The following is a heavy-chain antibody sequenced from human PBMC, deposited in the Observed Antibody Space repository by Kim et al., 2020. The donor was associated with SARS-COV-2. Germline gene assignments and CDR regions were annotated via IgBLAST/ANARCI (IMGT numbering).Heavy chain of an antibody. CDR1: GFTFSSYS. Sequence: GGSLRLSCAASGFTFSSYSMNWVRQAPGKGLEWVSSISSSSSYIYYADSVKGRFTISRDNAKNSLYLQMNSLRAEDTAVYYCAREGGDGYNFGSYFDYWGQGTLVTVSS. D-gene: IGHD5-12*01. CDR3: AREGGDGYNFGSYFDY. J-gene: IGHJ4*02. V-gene: IGHV3-21*01. CDR2: ISSSSSYI.